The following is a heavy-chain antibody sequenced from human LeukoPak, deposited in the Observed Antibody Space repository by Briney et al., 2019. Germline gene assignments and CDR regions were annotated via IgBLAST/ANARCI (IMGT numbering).Heavy chain of an antibody. CDR1: GFTFSSYE. Sequence: GGSLRLSCAASGFTFSSYEMNWVRQAPGKGLEWVSYISSSGSTIYYADSVKGRFTISRDNSKNTLYLQMNSLRAEDTAVYYCAKDVTMVRGVIPAVFDYWGQGTLVTVSS. CDR3: AKDVTMVRGVIPAVFDY. V-gene: IGHV3-48*03. CDR2: ISSSGSTI. J-gene: IGHJ4*02. D-gene: IGHD3-10*01.